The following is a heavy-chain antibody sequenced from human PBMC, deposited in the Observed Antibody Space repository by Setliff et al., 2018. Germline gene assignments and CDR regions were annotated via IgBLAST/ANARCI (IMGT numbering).Heavy chain of an antibody. Sequence: SETLSLTCTVSGDSISSGDYFWSWIRQPPGKGLEWIAYIYHSGSAYYNPSLKSRVTMXXXTXXXXXXXXXXXXXXXDTAVYYCAREVGTSTSSDAFDVWGQGMMVTVS. V-gene: IGHV4-30-4*02. CDR1: GDSISSGDYF. CDR2: IYHSGSA. D-gene: IGHD1-26*01. J-gene: IGHJ3*01. CDR3: AREVGTSTSSDAFDV.